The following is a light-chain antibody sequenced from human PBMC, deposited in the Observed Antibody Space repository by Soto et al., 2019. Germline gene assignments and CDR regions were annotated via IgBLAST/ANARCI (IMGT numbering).Light chain of an antibody. CDR1: QSLTSY. CDR2: DAS. Sequence: EIVLTQSPATLSLSPGERATLSCRASQSLTSYLAWYQQKPGQAPRLLIYDASNRATGIPARFSGSGSGTDYTLTISSLEPEDFAVYYCQQRRDWPLTFGAGTKVEIK. CDR3: QQRRDWPLT. V-gene: IGKV3-11*01. J-gene: IGKJ4*01.